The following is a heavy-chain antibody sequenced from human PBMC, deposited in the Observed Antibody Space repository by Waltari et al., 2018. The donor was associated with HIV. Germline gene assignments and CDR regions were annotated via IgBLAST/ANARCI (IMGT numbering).Heavy chain of an antibody. CDR1: GFTFNRYA. CDR2: IAYDGIHI. D-gene: IGHD1-20*01. CDR3: ARAYNWNIRSPGFCDF. J-gene: IGHJ4*02. V-gene: IGHV3-30*04. Sequence: QVQLVDSGGGVVQPGRSLRLSCASSGFTFNRYALHWVRRAPGKGRGGVAVIAYDGIHIFYADSVRGRFTISSDNSKNTLYLQMNSLTPADTAGYYCARAYNWNIRSPGFCDFWGQGTLVTVSS.